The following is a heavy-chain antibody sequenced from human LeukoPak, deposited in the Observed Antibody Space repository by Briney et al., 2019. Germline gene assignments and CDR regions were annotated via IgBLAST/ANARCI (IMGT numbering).Heavy chain of an antibody. CDR3: ARVEYFCSGSYRFDP. J-gene: IGHJ5*02. Sequence: SQSLSLTCAISGDSVSRNSVAWNWIRQSPSRGLEWLGRTYYRSKWYKEYAASVRGPITITTDTSKNQFSLKLNSVTPEDTAGYYCARVEYFCSGSYRFDPWGQGTLVTVSS. CDR1: GDSVSRNSVA. V-gene: IGHV6-1*01. D-gene: IGHD3-10*01. CDR2: TYYRSKWYK.